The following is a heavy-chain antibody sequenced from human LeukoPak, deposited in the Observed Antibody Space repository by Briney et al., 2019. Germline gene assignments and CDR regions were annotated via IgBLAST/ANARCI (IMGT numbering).Heavy chain of an antibody. V-gene: IGHV4-59*01. CDR2: IYYSGST. D-gene: IGHD6-6*01. CDR3: ARGFSSSGDFDY. J-gene: IGHJ4*02. Sequence: PSETLSLTCTVSGGSISSYYWSWIRQPPGKGLEWIGYIYYSGSTNYNPSLKSRVTISVDTYKDQFSLKLSSVTAADTAVYYCARGFSSSGDFDYWGQGTLVTVSS. CDR1: GGSISSYY.